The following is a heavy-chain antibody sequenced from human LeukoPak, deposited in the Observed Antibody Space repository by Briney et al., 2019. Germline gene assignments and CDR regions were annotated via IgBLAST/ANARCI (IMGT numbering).Heavy chain of an antibody. CDR3: ARERMATILGHYNWFDP. Sequence: SETLSLTCAVYGASFSGYYWSWIRQPPGKGLEWIGEINHSGSTNYNPSLKSRVTISVDTSKNQFSLKLSSVTAADTAVYYCARERMATILGHYNWFDPWGQGTLVTVSS. V-gene: IGHV4-34*01. CDR1: GASFSGYY. CDR2: INHSGST. D-gene: IGHD5-24*01. J-gene: IGHJ5*02.